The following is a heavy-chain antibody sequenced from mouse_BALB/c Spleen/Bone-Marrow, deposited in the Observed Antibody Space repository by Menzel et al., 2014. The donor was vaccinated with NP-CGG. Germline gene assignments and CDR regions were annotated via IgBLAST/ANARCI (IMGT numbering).Heavy chain of an antibody. V-gene: IGHV1S46*01. CDR3: ARSTGYYVGTWFAY. D-gene: IGHD2-3*01. CDR2: IIPDNGDT. Sequence: VHVKQSEPELMKPGASVKMSCTASGYTFTDYYMKWVKQSHGKSLEWIGYIIPDNGDTFYNQKFKGKATLTVDKSSSTAYMQLNSLTSEDSAVYYCARSTGYYVGTWFAYWGQGTLVTVSA. CDR1: GYTFTDYY. J-gene: IGHJ3*01.